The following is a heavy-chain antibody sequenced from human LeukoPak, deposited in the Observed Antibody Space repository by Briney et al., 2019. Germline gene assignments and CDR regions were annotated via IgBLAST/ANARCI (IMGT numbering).Heavy chain of an antibody. D-gene: IGHD2-8*01. Sequence: PGGSLRLSCAASGFIFDDYGMSWVRQAPGKGLEWVSSISSSSSSYIYYADSVKGRFTISRDNAKNSLYLQMNSLRAEDTAVYYCARDGVRDDAFDIWGQGTMVAVSS. CDR3: ARDGVRDDAFDI. CDR2: ISSSSSSYI. CDR1: GFIFDDYG. J-gene: IGHJ3*02. V-gene: IGHV3-21*01.